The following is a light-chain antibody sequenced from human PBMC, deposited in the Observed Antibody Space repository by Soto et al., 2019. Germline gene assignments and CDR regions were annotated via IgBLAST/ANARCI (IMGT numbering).Light chain of an antibody. J-gene: IGKJ1*01. V-gene: IGKV1-39*01. CDR1: QSISSY. CDR2: AAS. Sequence: DIQMTQSPSSLSSSVGDRVTLTCRASQSISSYLNWYQQKPGKAPKLLIYAASSLQSGVPSRFSGSGSGTDFTLTISSLKPEDFETYYCQQSYSTPRTFGQGTKVDTK. CDR3: QQSYSTPRT.